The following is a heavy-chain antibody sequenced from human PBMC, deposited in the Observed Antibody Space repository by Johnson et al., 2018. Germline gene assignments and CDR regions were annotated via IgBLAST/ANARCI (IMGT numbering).Heavy chain of an antibody. D-gene: IGHD2-21*02. CDR2: IIPIFGTA. J-gene: IGHJ6*02. CDR3: ARDGGIVVVTATYYYGRDG. Sequence: QVQLVQSGAEVKKPGSSVKVSCKASGGTFSSSAINWVRQAPGQGLEWMGGIIPIFGTANYAQKFQGRVTIAADESTSTAYMEVSRLGSEDTAVYYCARDGGIVVVTATYYYGRDGWGQGTTVTVSS. CDR1: GGTFSSSA. V-gene: IGHV1-69*01.